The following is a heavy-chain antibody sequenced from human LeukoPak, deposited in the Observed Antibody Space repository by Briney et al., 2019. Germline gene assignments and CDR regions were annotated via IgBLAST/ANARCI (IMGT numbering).Heavy chain of an antibody. J-gene: IGHJ4*02. V-gene: IGHV4-38-2*01. CDR2: IYHSGST. CDR1: GYSISSGYY. CDR3: ARVTVGDYDYVWGSYDGGYFFDY. Sequence: SETLSLTCAVSGYSISSGYYWGWIRQSPGKGLEWIGTIYHSGSTYYNPSLKSRLTISVDASKNQFSLKLSSVTAADTAVNYCARVTVGDYDYVWGSYDGGYFFDYWGQGTLVTVSS. D-gene: IGHD3-16*01.